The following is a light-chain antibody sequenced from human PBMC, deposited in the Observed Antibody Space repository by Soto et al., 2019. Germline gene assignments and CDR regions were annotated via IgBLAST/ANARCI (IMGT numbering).Light chain of an antibody. CDR3: SSKTSSSSPFV. J-gene: IGLJ1*01. V-gene: IGLV2-14*01. CDR2: EAS. Sequence: QSALTQPASVSGSPGQSITISCTGSTSDVGAYNYVSWYKHHPGQAPQLTIYEASNRPSGVSNRFSGSKSGNTASLTISGLQADDEGDYYCSSKTSSSSPFVFGTGTKVTVL. CDR1: TSDVGAYNY.